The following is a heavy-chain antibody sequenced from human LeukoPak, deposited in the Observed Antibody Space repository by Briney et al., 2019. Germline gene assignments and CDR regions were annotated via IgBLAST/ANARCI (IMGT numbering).Heavy chain of an antibody. Sequence: SETLSLTCVVYGGSFSGYYWSWLRQPPGKGLEWIGEINHIGITNYNPSLKSRVTISVDTSKNQFSLKVSSVTAADTAVYYCARGPIAGNYYGSGSSSPDYWGQGTLVTVSS. CDR1: GGSFSGYY. V-gene: IGHV4-34*01. D-gene: IGHD3-10*01. J-gene: IGHJ4*02. CDR2: INHIGIT. CDR3: ARGPIAGNYYGSGSSSPDY.